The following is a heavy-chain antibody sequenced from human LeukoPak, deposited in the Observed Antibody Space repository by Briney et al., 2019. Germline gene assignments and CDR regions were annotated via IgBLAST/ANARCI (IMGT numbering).Heavy chain of an antibody. D-gene: IGHD2-2*01. V-gene: IGHV4-59*01. J-gene: IGHJ4*02. CDR1: GGSITSYY. CDR2: IYYSGST. Sequence: SETLSLTCTVSGGSITSYYWSWIRQPPGKGLEWIGSIYYSGSTNYSPSLKSRVTISIDTSKNQFSLKLTSVTAADTAVYYCAREGGYCSSTTCYFDSWGQGTLVTVSS. CDR3: AREGGYCSSTTCYFDS.